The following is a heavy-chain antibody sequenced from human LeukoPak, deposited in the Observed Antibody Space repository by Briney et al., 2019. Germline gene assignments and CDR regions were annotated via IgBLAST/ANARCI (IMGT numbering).Heavy chain of an antibody. CDR2: IYYSGST. D-gene: IGHD6-19*01. J-gene: IGHJ5*02. CDR3: ARHARYSSGWYGA. CDR1: GGSISSSSYY. Sequence: SETLFLTCTVSGGSISSSSYYWGWIRQPPGKGLEWIGSIYYSGSTYYNPSLKSRVTISVDTSKNQSSLKLSSVTAADTAVYYCARHARYSSGWYGAWGQGTLVTVSS. V-gene: IGHV4-39*01.